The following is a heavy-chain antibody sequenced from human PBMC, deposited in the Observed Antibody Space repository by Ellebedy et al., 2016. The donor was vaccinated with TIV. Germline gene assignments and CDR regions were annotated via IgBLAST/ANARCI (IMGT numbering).Heavy chain of an antibody. CDR1: GYTFTKYN. Sequence: AASVKVSCKASGYTFTKYNINWVRQSTGQGLEWMGWVNPNSGDTDYAQKFRDRATMTRDTSTNTAYLELSSLRSDDTAVYYCAREDAFDIWGQGTMVTVSS. CDR3: AREDAFDI. J-gene: IGHJ3*02. V-gene: IGHV1-8*01. CDR2: VNPNSGDT.